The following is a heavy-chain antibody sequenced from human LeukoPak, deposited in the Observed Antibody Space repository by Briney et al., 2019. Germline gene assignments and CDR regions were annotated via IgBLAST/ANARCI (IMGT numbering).Heavy chain of an antibody. Sequence: GGSLRLSCAAPGFTLSRYPMNWVRQAPGKGLEWVSSISSSNSYIYYADSVQGRFTISRDDAKNSLYLEMNSLRADDTAVYYCVRVYSGSPDPAYWGQGTLVTVSS. D-gene: IGHD1-26*01. V-gene: IGHV3-21*01. CDR3: VRVYSGSPDPAY. CDR2: ISSSNSYI. CDR1: GFTLSRYP. J-gene: IGHJ4*02.